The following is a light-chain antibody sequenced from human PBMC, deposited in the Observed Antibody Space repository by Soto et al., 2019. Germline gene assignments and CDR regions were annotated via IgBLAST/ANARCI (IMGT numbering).Light chain of an antibody. J-gene: IGKJ2*01. CDR2: GAS. CDR1: QSVSSSY. Sequence: EIVLTQSPGTLSLSPGERATLSCRASQSVSSSYLAWYQQKPGQAPRLLIYGASSRATGIPDRFSGSGSGTDFTLTISRLEPEDFAVYYCQQYGSSPTWTIGRTGSYTFGQGTKLEIK. CDR3: QQYGSSPTWTIGRTGSYT. V-gene: IGKV3-20*01.